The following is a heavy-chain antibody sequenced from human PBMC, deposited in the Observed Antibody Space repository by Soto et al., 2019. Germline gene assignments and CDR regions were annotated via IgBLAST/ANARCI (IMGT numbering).Heavy chain of an antibody. CDR2: IYPGDSDT. CDR3: ARHDKVTVVGVVIIGYLDV. CDR1: GYTIISYW. J-gene: IGHJ6*03. V-gene: IGHV5-51*01. Sequence: GESLKISCKVSGYTIISYWIGWVRKMHGKGLEWMGIIYPGDSDTRYSPPFQDQVTISADKSISTAYLQWSSVEASDTAMYYCARHDKVTVVGVVIIGYLDVWGKGTTVTVSS. D-gene: IGHD3-3*01.